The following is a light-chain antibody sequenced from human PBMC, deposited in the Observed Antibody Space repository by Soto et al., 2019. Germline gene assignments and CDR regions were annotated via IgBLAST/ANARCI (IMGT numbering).Light chain of an antibody. J-gene: IGKJ1*01. CDR2: GAS. CDR1: QSVSSN. CDR3: QQYNNWPWT. V-gene: IGKV3-15*01. Sequence: EIVMTHAPATLSVSPGERATLSCRASQSVSSNLAWYQQKPGQAPRLLIYGASTRATGIPARFSGSGSGTAFTLTISSLQSEDFAVYYCQQYNNWPWTFGQGTKVDIK.